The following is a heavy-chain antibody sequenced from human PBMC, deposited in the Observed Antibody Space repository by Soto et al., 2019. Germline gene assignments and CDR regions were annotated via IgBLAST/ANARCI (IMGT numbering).Heavy chain of an antibody. J-gene: IGHJ6*02. Sequence: ASVKVSCKASGYTLTTYAMHWVRQAPGQRLEWMGWINAGNGKTKSSPQFQGRVTFSRDTSAKNTLYLQMNSLRAEDTAVYYCARGFRWGMDVWGQGTTVTVSS. CDR3: ARGFRWGMDV. CDR1: GYTLTTYA. CDR2: INAGNGKT. D-gene: IGHD3-16*01. V-gene: IGHV1-3*01.